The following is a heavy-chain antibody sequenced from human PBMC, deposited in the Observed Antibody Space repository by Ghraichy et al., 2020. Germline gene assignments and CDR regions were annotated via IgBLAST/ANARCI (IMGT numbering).Heavy chain of an antibody. Sequence: GGSLRLSCAASGFTVSNNYMNWVRQAPGKGLEWVSLIFSDGKTCYADSVKGRFTISRDDSKNTIYLQMNSLRAEDTAVYYCAREWGQGVVGDGAFHIWGQGTMVTVSS. D-gene: IGHD3-16*01. CDR2: IFSDGKT. CDR3: AREWGQGVVGDGAFHI. V-gene: IGHV3-53*01. CDR1: GFTVSNNY. J-gene: IGHJ3*02.